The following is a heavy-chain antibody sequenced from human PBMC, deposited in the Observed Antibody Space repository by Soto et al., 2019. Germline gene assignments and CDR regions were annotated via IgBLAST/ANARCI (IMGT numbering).Heavy chain of an antibody. CDR2: ISGSGGST. CDR3: AKDKAWYYYGLGLGRGMDV. J-gene: IGHJ6*02. V-gene: IGHV3-23*01. Sequence: PGGSLRLSCAASGFTFSSYAMSWVRQAPGKGLEWVSAISGSGGSTYYADSVKGRFTISRDNSKNTLYLQMNSLRAEDTAVYYCAKDKAWYYYGLGLGRGMDVWGQGTTVTVSS. D-gene: IGHD3-10*01. CDR1: GFTFSSYA.